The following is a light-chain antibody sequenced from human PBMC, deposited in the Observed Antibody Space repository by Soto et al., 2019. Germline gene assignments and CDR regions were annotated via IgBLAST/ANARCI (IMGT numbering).Light chain of an antibody. V-gene: IGKV3-11*01. J-gene: IGKJ4*01. Sequence: ELVLTQSPATLSLSPGERATLSCRASQGVDSSLAWYPQKPGQSPSLLIYDASNMATDIPARFSVSGSGTGFKLAISSLEPEDFAVSYCQQRSYWPPAFGGGTKVEIK. CDR1: QGVDSS. CDR2: DAS. CDR3: QQRSYWPPA.